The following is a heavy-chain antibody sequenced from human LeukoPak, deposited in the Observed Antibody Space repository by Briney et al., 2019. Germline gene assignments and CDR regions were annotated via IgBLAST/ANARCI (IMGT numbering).Heavy chain of an antibody. V-gene: IGHV4-59*01. CDR3: ARVWSSSWSKEAPYYFDY. D-gene: IGHD6-13*01. Sequence: SETLSLTCTVSGGSISSYYWSWIRQPPGKGLEWIGYIYYSGSTNYNPSLKSRVTISVDTSKNLFSLKLSSVTAADTAVYYCARVWSSSWSKEAPYYFDYWGQGTLVTVSS. CDR1: GGSISSYY. J-gene: IGHJ4*02. CDR2: IYYSGST.